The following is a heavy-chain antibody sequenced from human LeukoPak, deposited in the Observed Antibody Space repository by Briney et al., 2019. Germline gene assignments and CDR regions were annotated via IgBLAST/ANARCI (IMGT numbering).Heavy chain of an antibody. CDR3: ATSRRSEGVEY. CDR1: GGSISSGDYY. CDR2: IYYSGST. D-gene: IGHD3-16*01. Sequence: SETLSLTCTVSGGSISSGDYYWSWIRQPPGKGLEWIGYIYYSGSTYYNPSLKSRVTISVDTSKNQFSLKLSSVTAADTAVYYCATSRRSEGVEYWGQGTLVTVSS. V-gene: IGHV4-30-4*01. J-gene: IGHJ4*02.